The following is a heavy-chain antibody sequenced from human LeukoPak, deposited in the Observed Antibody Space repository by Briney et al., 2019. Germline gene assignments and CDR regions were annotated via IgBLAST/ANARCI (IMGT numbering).Heavy chain of an antibody. Sequence: PSETLSLTCTVSGGSISSYYWSWIRQPPGKGLEWIGYIYYSGSTNYNPSLKSRVTISVDTSKNQFSLKLSSVTAADTAVYYCARDRRFIAAAGPVQAFDIWGQGTMVTVSS. CDR3: ARDRRFIAAAGPVQAFDI. CDR1: GGSISSYY. J-gene: IGHJ3*02. CDR2: IYYSGST. V-gene: IGHV4-59*01. D-gene: IGHD6-13*01.